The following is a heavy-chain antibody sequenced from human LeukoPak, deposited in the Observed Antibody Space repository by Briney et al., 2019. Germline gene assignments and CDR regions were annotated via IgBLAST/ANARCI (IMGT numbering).Heavy chain of an antibody. CDR3: AREPTSGREPTSGRPLDY. J-gene: IGHJ4*02. CDR2: IYSSGSN. CDR1: GGSISGYF. D-gene: IGHD5-12*01. Sequence: SETLSLTCTVSGGSISGYFWSWIRQPAGRGLEWIGRIYSSGSNNYNPSLKSRVTMSLDTSRNHLSLNLSSVTAADTAVYYCAREPTSGREPTSGRPLDYWGQGTLVTVSS. V-gene: IGHV4-4*07.